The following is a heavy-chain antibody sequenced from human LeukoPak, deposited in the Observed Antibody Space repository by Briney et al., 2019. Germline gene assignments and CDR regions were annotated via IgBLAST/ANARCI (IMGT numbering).Heavy chain of an antibody. Sequence: GGSLRLSCAASGFTFSSYAMSWVRQAPGKGLEWVSVIYSGGSTYYADSVKGRFTISRDNSKNTVYLQMNSLRAEDTAVYYCARHTTAVLRGARGMDVWGQGSTVTVSS. V-gene: IGHV3-66*04. CDR1: GFTFSSYA. D-gene: IGHD3-10*01. CDR2: IYSGGST. J-gene: IGHJ6*02. CDR3: ARHTTAVLRGARGMDV.